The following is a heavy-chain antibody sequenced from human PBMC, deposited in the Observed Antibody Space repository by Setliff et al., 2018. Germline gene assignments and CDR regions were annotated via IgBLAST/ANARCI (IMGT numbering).Heavy chain of an antibody. CDR1: GYTFRNYA. J-gene: IGHJ4*02. CDR3: ARAPFVELVTIRTNSWFTY. D-gene: IGHD5-18*01. Sequence: ASVKVSCKASGYTFRNYAFAWVRQAPGQGLEWVGWTSVYNGDTNYAQKFQGRVTLTTDTSTSTAYMELRSLTSDDSAFYYCARAPFVELVTIRTNSWFTYWGQGTLVTVSS. V-gene: IGHV1-18*01. CDR2: TSVYNGDT.